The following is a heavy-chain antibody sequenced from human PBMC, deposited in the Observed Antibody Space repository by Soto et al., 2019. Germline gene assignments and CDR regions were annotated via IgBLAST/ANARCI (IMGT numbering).Heavy chain of an antibody. CDR3: ARDFGVVISSWSGGMDV. V-gene: IGHV4-38-2*02. CDR1: GYSISSGYY. D-gene: IGHD3-3*01. CDR2: IYHSGTT. Sequence: SETLSLTCAVSGYSISSGYYWGWIRQPPGKGLEWIGSIYHSGTTYYNPSLKSRVTISVDTSKNQFSLRLSSVSAADTAVYYCARDFGVVISSWSGGMDVWGQGTTVTVSS. J-gene: IGHJ6*02.